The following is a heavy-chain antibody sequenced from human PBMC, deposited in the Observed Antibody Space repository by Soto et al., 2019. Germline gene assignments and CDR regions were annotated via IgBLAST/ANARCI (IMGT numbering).Heavy chain of an antibody. D-gene: IGHD5-12*01. V-gene: IGHV1-8*01. J-gene: IGHJ6*04. CDR1: GYTFTTYD. Sequence: ASVKVSCKASGYTFTTYDINWVRQATGQGLEWMGWMNPNSGNTDYPQKFQGRVTMTKNTSINTAYMELSSLRSEDTAVYYCARYYDRPGSYYYGMDVWGKGTTVTVSS. CDR2: MNPNSGNT. CDR3: ARYYDRPGSYYYGMDV.